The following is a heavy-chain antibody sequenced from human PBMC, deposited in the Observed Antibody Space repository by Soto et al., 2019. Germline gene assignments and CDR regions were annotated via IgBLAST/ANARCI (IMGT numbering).Heavy chain of an antibody. CDR1: GFTFTSYA. V-gene: IGHV3-23*01. Sequence: EVQLLESGGGLVQPGGSLRLSCAASGFTFTSYAMNWVRQAPGKGLEWVSVISGSGGSTYYADSVKGRFTISRDNSKNTLYLQMNSLRAEDTAVYYCAKRTTGWYFDLWGRGALGTVSS. J-gene: IGHJ2*01. CDR3: AKRTTGWYFDL. CDR2: ISGSGGST.